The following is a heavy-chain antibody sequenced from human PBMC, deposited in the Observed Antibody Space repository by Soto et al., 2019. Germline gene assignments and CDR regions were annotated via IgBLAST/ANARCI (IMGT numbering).Heavy chain of an antibody. CDR2: IIPIFGTA. CDR1: GGTFSSYA. Sequence: SVKVSCKASGGTFSSYAISWVRQAPGQGLEWMGGIIPIFGTANYAQKFQGRVTITADESTSTAYMELSSLRSEDTAVYYCGRFITDMDIVATPQDAFDIWGQGTMVTVSS. J-gene: IGHJ3*02. CDR3: GRFITDMDIVATPQDAFDI. V-gene: IGHV1-69*13. D-gene: IGHD5-12*01.